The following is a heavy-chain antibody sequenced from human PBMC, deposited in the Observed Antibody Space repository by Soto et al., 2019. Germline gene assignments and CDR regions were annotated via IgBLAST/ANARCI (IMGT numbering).Heavy chain of an antibody. CDR2: FDPEDGET. CDR3: ARGMVYCTNGVCYIHVFSYYYYMDV. J-gene: IGHJ6*03. Sequence: ASVKVSCKVSGYTLTELSMHWVRQAPGKGLEWMGGFDPEDGETIYAQKFQGRVTMTEDTSTDTAYMELSSLRSEDTAVYYCARGMVYCTNGVCYIHVFSYYYYMDVWGKGTTVTVSS. CDR1: GYTLTELS. D-gene: IGHD2-8*01. V-gene: IGHV1-24*01.